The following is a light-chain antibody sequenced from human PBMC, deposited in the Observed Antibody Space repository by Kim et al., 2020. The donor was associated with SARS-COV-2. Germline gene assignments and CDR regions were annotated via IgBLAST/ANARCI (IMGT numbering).Light chain of an antibody. CDR1: QSISSY. Sequence: AVVGDRVTLTCRASQSISSYLNWYQQKPGKAPKLLIYAASSLQSGVPSRFSGSGSGTDFTLTISSLQPEDFATDYCQQSYSTPRTFGQGTKVDIK. CDR2: AAS. CDR3: QQSYSTPRT. J-gene: IGKJ1*01. V-gene: IGKV1-39*01.